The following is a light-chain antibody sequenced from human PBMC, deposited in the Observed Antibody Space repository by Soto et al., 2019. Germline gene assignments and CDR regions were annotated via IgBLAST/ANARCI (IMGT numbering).Light chain of an antibody. CDR1: RDVGSD. CDR3: LQDYGDSWT. J-gene: IGKJ1*01. Sequence: QMTQSPSSLSASVGEKIIITCRASRDVGSDVSWYQQKPGQAPKLLIYAASNLYTGVPSRFSGSRSGTEFTLTISSLQPEDFASYCCLQDYGDSWTFGQGTKV. V-gene: IGKV1-6*01. CDR2: AAS.